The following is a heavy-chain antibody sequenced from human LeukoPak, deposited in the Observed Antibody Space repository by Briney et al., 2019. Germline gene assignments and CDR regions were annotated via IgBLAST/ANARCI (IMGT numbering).Heavy chain of an antibody. D-gene: IGHD2-15*01. Sequence: GGSLRLSCAASGFTVRSNYMSWVRQAPGKGLEWVSAISGSGGSTYYADSVKGRFTISRDNSKNTLYLQMNSLRAEDTAVYYCAKDVVVVAATGDDYWGQGTLVTVSS. V-gene: IGHV3-23*01. CDR1: GFTVRSNY. CDR3: AKDVVVVAATGDDY. CDR2: ISGSGGST. J-gene: IGHJ4*02.